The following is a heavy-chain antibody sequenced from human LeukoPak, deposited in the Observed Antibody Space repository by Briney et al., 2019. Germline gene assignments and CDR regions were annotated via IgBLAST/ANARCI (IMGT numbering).Heavy chain of an antibody. Sequence: PSETLSLTCTVSGGSISSGGYYWSWVRQAPGKGLEWVSVIYSGGSTYYADSVKGRFTISRDNSKNTLYLQMNSLRAEDTAVYYCARDRRGGYSGYDSLRYFDYWGQGTLVTVSS. CDR3: ARDRRGGYSGYDSLRYFDY. D-gene: IGHD5-12*01. V-gene: IGHV3-66*01. CDR2: IYSGGST. CDR1: GGSISSGGYY. J-gene: IGHJ4*02.